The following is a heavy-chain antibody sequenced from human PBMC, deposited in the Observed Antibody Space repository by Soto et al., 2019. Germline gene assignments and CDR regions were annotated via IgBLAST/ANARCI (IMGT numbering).Heavy chain of an antibody. CDR2: VYPTNSDT. Sequence: GEALKISCKGSGYNFNLYWIGWVRQLLEKGLEWMGIVYPTNSDTRYSPSFEGQIIVSADKSISTAYLQWTSLKASDTAVYYCARRRSRTSGGKWLDLWGQGTLVTVSS. D-gene: IGHD2-2*01. CDR1: GYNFNLYW. J-gene: IGHJ5*02. CDR3: ARRRSRTSGGKWLDL. V-gene: IGHV5-51*01.